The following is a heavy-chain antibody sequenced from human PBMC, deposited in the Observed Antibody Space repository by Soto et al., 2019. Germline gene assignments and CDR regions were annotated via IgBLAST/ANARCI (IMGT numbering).Heavy chain of an antibody. Sequence: PSETLSLTCTVSGGSISSGGYYWSWIRQHPGKGLEWIGYIYYSGSTYYNPSLKSRVTISVDTSKNQFSLKLSSVTAADTAVYYCASSRSGVVVAARWGDGMDVWGQGTTVTVSS. CDR1: GGSISSGGYY. V-gene: IGHV4-31*03. CDR2: IYYSGST. D-gene: IGHD2-15*01. J-gene: IGHJ6*02. CDR3: ASSRSGVVVAARWGDGMDV.